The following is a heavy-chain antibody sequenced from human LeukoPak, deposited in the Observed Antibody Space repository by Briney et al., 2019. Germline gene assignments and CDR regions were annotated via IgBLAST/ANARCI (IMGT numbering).Heavy chain of an antibody. CDR2: IYYSGST. CDR3: ARSVGLWNAVRGAFDV. V-gene: IGHV4-39*06. Sequence: SETLSLTCTVSGASISSSSYYWGWIRQPPGKGLEWIGTIYYSGSTYYSPSLRSRVTMSLDTSKNQFALKLSSVTAADTAVYYCARSVGLWNAVRGAFDVWGQGTMVTVSS. J-gene: IGHJ3*01. D-gene: IGHD4/OR15-4a*01. CDR1: GASISSSSYY.